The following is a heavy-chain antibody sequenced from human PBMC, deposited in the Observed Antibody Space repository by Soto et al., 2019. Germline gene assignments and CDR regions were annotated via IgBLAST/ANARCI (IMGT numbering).Heavy chain of an antibody. Sequence: SETLSLTCTVSGGSISSYYWSWIRQPPGKGLEWIGYIYYSGSTNYNPSLKSRVTISVDTSKNQFSLKLSSVTAADTAVYYCASGEIFGVVIMPDYWGQGTLVTVSS. V-gene: IGHV4-59*01. CDR3: ASGEIFGVVIMPDY. J-gene: IGHJ4*02. D-gene: IGHD3-3*01. CDR1: GGSISSYY. CDR2: IYYSGST.